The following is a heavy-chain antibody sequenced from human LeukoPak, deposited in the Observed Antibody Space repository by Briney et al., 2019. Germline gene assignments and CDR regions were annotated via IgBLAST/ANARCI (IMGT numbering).Heavy chain of an antibody. J-gene: IGHJ4*02. CDR2: FVGGDTT. CDR1: GFTFNTSA. CDR3: AKQARYSNFWSGYLYYFDY. Sequence: GGSLRLSCAASGFTFNTSAASWVRRAPGEWLEWVSAFVGGDTTYYADSVKGRFTISRDNSRNTLYLQMNTLRAEDTAVYYCAKQARYSNFWSGYLYYFDYWGQGTLVTVSS. D-gene: IGHD3-3*01. V-gene: IGHV3-23*01.